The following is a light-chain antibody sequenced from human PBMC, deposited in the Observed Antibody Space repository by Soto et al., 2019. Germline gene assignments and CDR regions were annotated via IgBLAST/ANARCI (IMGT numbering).Light chain of an antibody. CDR1: QGISSY. V-gene: IGKV1-8*01. J-gene: IGKJ1*01. CDR2: AAS. Sequence: AIRMTQSPSSFSASTGDRVTITCRASQGISSYLAWYQQKPGKAPKLLIYAASTLQSGVPSRFSGSGSATDFTRTISCLQSEDCATYYCQQYYSYPWTFGQGTKVEIK. CDR3: QQYYSYPWT.